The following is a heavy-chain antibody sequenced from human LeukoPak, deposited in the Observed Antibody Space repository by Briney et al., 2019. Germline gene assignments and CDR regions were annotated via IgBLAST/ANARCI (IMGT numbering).Heavy chain of an antibody. CDR2: IHSSGSI. Sequence: SETLTLTCTVSGGSISIFYWSWIRQPAGKGLDWIGRIHSSGSINHNPSLKSRVTLSVDTSKNQFPLKLTSVAAADTAVCYCARGTFKDGLDVWGQGTTVTVSS. J-gene: IGHJ6*02. V-gene: IGHV4-4*07. CDR3: ARGTFKDGLDV. CDR1: GGSISIFY. D-gene: IGHD2/OR15-2a*01.